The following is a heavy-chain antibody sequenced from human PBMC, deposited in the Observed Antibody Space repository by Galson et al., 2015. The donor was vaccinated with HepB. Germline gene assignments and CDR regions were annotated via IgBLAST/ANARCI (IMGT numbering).Heavy chain of an antibody. J-gene: IGHJ5*02. Sequence: SLRLSCAASGFTVSSNYMSWVRQAPGKGLEWVSVIYSGGSTYYADSVKGRFTISRDNSKNTLYLQMNSLRAEDTAVYYCARAHPDGWFDPWGQGTLVTVSS. CDR1: GFTVSSNY. CDR3: ARAHPDGWFDP. CDR2: IYSGGST. V-gene: IGHV3-53*01.